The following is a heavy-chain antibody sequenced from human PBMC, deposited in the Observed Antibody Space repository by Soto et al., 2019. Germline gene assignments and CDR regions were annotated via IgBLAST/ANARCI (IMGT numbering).Heavy chain of an antibody. D-gene: IGHD2-8*01. CDR1: GGSISTYY. CDR3: ARDVYDVRSSWAWYFDD. Sequence: PSETVSLTCTVSGGSISTYYWSWIRQPAGKGLEWIGRVYSSGSTNYNPSLKSRITMSVDTSKNQFSLKLSSVTAADTAVYYCARDVYDVRSSWAWYFDDWGQGTLVTVSS. J-gene: IGHJ4*02. V-gene: IGHV4-4*07. CDR2: VYSSGST.